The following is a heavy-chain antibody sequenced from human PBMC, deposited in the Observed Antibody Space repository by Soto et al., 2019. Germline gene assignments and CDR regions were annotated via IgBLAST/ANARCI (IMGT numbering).Heavy chain of an antibody. CDR1: GGSISSGGYS. CDR2: LYHSGST. Sequence: QLQLQESGSGLVKPSQTLSLTCVVSGGSISSGGYSWSWIRQPPGKGLEWIGYLYHSGSTYYNPSLKSRVTISVDRAKNQFALKLSSVTAADTAVYYCVRVPGPWGQGTLVTVSS. J-gene: IGHJ5*02. V-gene: IGHV4-30-2*01. CDR3: VRVPGP.